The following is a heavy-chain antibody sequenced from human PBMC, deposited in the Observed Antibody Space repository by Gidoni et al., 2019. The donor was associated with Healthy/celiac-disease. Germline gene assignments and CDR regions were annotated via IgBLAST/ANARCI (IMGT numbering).Heavy chain of an antibody. D-gene: IGHD6-19*01. CDR2: ISYDGSNK. Sequence: QVQLVESGGGVVQPGRSLSLSCAASGFTFSSYGMHWVRQAPGKGLEWVAVISYDGSNKYYANSVKGRFTISRDNSKNTLYLQMNSLRAEDTAVYYCARDGTSGWYGGRYFDYWGQGTLFTVSS. CDR1: GFTFSSYG. V-gene: IGHV3-30*03. CDR3: ARDGTSGWYGGRYFDY. J-gene: IGHJ4*02.